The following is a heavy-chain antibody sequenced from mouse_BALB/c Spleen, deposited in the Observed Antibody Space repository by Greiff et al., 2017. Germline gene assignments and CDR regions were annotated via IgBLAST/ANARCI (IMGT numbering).Heavy chain of an antibody. D-gene: IGHD1-1*01. CDR1: GYAFSSYW. Sequence: QVQLKESGAELVRPGSSVKISCKASGYAFSSYWMNWVKQRPGQGLEWIGQIYPGDGDTNYNGKFKGKATLTADKSSSTAYMQLSSLTSEDSAVYFCARGITTVVAMDYWGQGTTLTVSS. J-gene: IGHJ2*01. CDR3: ARGITTVVAMDY. CDR2: IYPGDGDT. V-gene: IGHV1-80*01.